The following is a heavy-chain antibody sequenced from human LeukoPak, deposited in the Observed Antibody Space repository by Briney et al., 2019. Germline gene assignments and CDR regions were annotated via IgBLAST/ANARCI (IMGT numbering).Heavy chain of an antibody. CDR1: EFNFDNFA. D-gene: IGHD3-22*01. J-gene: IGHJ4*02. CDR3: AKDRSNYYGTNGDYYRRDGDY. CDR2: ISSRSEVT. V-gene: IGHV3-23*01. Sequence: PGGSLRLSCVASEFNFDNFAMSWVRQAPGRGLEWVSSISSRSEVTYYAGSVKGRFTISRDNSKNTVFLQMNSLRVEDTAVYYCAKDRSNYYGTNGDYYRRDGDYWGQGTLVTVSS.